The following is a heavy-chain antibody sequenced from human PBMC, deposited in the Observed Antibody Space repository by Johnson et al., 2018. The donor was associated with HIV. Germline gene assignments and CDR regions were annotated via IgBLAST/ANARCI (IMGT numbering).Heavy chain of an antibody. D-gene: IGHD3-10*01. CDR2: ISSSGSTI. J-gene: IGHJ3*02. CDR3: ASGYYDAFDI. V-gene: IGHV3-11*04. CDR1: GFSFSDYY. Sequence: VESGGGVVQPGRSLRLSCAASGFSFSDYYMNWIRQAPGKGLEWVSYISSSGSTIYYADSVKGRFTISRDNAKNSLYLQMNSLRAEDTAVYYCASGYYDAFDIWGQGTMVTVSS.